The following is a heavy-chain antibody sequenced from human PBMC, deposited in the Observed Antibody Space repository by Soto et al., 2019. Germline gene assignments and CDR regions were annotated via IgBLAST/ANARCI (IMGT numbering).Heavy chain of an antibody. Sequence: GGSLRLSCAASGFSFSTYSMNWVRQAPGKGLEWVSYMSGSNDNRYYADSVKGRFTISRDNAKNSLFLEMNSLRAEDTAVYYCARDNSSGWWDYYYYGMDVWGQGTTVTVSS. CDR1: GFSFSTYS. CDR2: MSGSNDNR. D-gene: IGHD6-19*01. V-gene: IGHV3-48*01. J-gene: IGHJ6*02. CDR3: ARDNSSGWWDYYYYGMDV.